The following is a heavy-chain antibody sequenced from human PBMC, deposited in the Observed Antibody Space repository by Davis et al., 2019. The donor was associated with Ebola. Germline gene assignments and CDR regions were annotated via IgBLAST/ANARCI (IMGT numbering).Heavy chain of an antibody. V-gene: IGHV3-21*01. CDR3: ASPGLVVVTAHYYYYGMDV. Sequence: GESLKISCAASGFTFSSYEMNWVRQAPGKGLEWVSSISSSSSYIYYADSVKGRFTISRDNAKNSLYLQMNSLRAEDTAVYYCASPGLVVVTAHYYYYGMDVWGQGTTVTVSS. CDR2: ISSSSSYI. J-gene: IGHJ6*02. D-gene: IGHD2-21*02. CDR1: GFTFSSYE.